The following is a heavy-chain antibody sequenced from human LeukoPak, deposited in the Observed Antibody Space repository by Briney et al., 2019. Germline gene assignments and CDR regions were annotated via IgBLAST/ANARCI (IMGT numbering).Heavy chain of an antibody. J-gene: IGHJ6*02. D-gene: IGHD1-26*01. Sequence: PSETLSLTCAVYGGSFSGYYWSWIRQPPGKGLEWIGEINHSGSTNYNPSLKSRVTISVDTSKNQFSLKLSSVTAADTAVYYCARGRLRGVGATTGYYYYYYGMDVWGQGTTVTVSS. CDR2: INHSGST. CDR3: ARGRLRGVGATTGYYYYYYGMDV. CDR1: GGSFSGYY. V-gene: IGHV4-34*01.